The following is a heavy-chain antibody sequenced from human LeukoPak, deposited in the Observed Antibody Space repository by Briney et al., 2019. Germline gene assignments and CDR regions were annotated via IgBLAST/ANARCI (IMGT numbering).Heavy chain of an antibody. Sequence: SETLSLTCSVSGYSISSGYYWGWIRQPPGRGLEWSGRIYYTGGTLYNPSLKSRVSMSVDTSTNQFSLKLTSLTAADKAVYYCARVEEGCGWGGRKNYYYYYMDVWGKGTTVTISS. J-gene: IGHJ6*03. D-gene: IGHD3-10*01. CDR3: ARVEEGCGWGGRKNYYYYYMDV. V-gene: IGHV4-38-2*02. CDR2: IYYTGGT. CDR1: GYSISSGYY.